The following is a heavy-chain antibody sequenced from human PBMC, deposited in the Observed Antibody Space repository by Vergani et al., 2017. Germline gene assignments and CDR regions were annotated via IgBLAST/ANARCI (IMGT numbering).Heavy chain of an antibody. CDR1: GDSVSSNSAA. CDR3: ARENLIAAADPVAFDI. D-gene: IGHD6-13*01. Sequence: QVQLQQSGPGLVKPSQTLSLTCAISGDSVSSNSAAWNWIRQSPSRGLEWLGRTYYRSKGYNDYAVSVKSRITIKPDTSKHQFSLQLNSVTPEDTAVYYCARENLIAAADPVAFDIWGQGTMVTVSS. V-gene: IGHV6-1*01. CDR2: TYYRSKGYN. J-gene: IGHJ3*02.